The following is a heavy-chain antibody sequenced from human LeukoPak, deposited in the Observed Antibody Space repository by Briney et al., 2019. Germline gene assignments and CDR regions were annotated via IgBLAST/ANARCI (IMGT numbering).Heavy chain of an antibody. Sequence: GGSLRLSCAASGFTFSTNGTEWGRQAPGNGLEWGVAIRVDGSNKYHADSVKSRFTISRDKSKNTLYLQMKGLRAEDTAVYNCARDLSGLPDNWFDPWGQGTLVTVSS. CDR3: ARDLSGLPDNWFDP. V-gene: IGHV3-33*01. J-gene: IGHJ5*02. CDR2: IRVDGSNK. D-gene: IGHD2-21*01. CDR1: GFTFSTNG.